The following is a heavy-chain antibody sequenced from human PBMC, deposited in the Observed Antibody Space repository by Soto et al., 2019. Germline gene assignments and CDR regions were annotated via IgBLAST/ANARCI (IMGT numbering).Heavy chain of an antibody. D-gene: IGHD1-26*01. Sequence: EVQLVESGGGLVQPGGSLRLSCAASGFTFSSYWMHWVRQAPGKGLVWVSRINSDGSSTSYANSVKGRFTISRDNAKNTLYLQMNSLGAEDTAVYYCARGGSLHWSFDLWGRDTLVTVAS. CDR2: INSDGSST. CDR3: ARGGSLHWSFDL. J-gene: IGHJ2*01. V-gene: IGHV3-74*01. CDR1: GFTFSSYW.